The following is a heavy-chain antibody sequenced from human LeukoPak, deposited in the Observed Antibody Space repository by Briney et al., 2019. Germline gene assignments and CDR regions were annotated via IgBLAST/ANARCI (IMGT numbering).Heavy chain of an antibody. J-gene: IGHJ4*02. D-gene: IGHD6-19*01. CDR3: ARQWLIPPFDY. Sequence: GGSLRLSCAASGFTFSSYAMSWVRQAPGKGLEWVSAISGSGGSTYYADSVKGRFTIPRDNSKNTLYLQMNSLRAEDTAVYYCARQWLIPPFDYWGQGTLVTVSS. CDR1: GFTFSSYA. CDR2: ISGSGGST. V-gene: IGHV3-23*01.